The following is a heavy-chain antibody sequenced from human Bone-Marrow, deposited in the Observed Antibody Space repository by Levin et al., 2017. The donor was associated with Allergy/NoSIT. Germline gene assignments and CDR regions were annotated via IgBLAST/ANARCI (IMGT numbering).Heavy chain of an antibody. CDR3: AREPEYSSSSGLRDAFDI. J-gene: IGHJ3*02. Sequence: TSETLSLTCAVYGGSFSGYYWSWIRQPPGKGLEWIGEINHSGSTNYNPSLKSRVTISVDTSKNQFSLKLSSVTAADTAVYYCAREPEYSSSSGLRDAFDIWGQGTMVTVSS. CDR1: GGSFSGYY. CDR2: INHSGST. V-gene: IGHV4-34*01. D-gene: IGHD6-6*01.